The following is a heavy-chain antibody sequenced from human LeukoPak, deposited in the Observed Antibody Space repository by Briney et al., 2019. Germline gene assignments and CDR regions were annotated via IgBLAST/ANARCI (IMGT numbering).Heavy chain of an antibody. V-gene: IGHV4-34*01. CDR2: INHSGST. D-gene: IGHD1-14*01. CDR3: ARGLTELDY. CDR1: GGSFSGYY. J-gene: IGHJ4*02. Sequence: PSETLSLTCAVYGGSFSGYYWSWIRQPPGKGLEWIGEINHSGSTNYNPSLKSRVTISVDTSKNQFSLKLSSVTAADTAVYYCARGLTELDYWGQGTLVTVSS.